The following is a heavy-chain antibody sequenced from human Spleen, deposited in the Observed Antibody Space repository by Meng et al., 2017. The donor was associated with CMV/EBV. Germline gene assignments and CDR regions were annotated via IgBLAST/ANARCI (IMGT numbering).Heavy chain of an antibody. CDR3: VRDYKGGYYDILIRGYYFGMDV. CDR1: GFIFSDYY. D-gene: IGHD3-9*01. CDR2: ISSSSTI. V-gene: IGHV3-69-1*01. J-gene: IGHJ6*02. Sequence: GGSLRLSCAASGFIFSDYYMNWVRQAPGKGLEWVSSISSSSTIYYADSVKGRFTISRDNAKNSLYLQMNSLRAEDTAVYYCVRDYKGGYYDILIRGYYFGMDVWGQGTTVTVSS.